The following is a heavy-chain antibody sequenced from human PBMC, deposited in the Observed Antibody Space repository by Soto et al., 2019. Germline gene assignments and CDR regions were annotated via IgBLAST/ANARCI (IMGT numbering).Heavy chain of an antibody. CDR1: GFTSSSYW. CDR3: TRQAYSYGEPHDY. V-gene: IGHV3-74*01. J-gene: IGHJ4*02. D-gene: IGHD5-18*01. Sequence: GGSLRLSCAVSGFTSSSYWMHWVRQAPGKGLVWVSRINTDGSSTTYADSVKGRFTISRDNAKNTLYLQMNSLRAEDTAVYFCTRQAYSYGEPHDYWGQGTLVTV. CDR2: INTDGSST.